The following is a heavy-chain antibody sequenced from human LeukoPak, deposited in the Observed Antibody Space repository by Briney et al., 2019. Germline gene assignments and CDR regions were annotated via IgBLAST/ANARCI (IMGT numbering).Heavy chain of an antibody. J-gene: IGHJ4*02. V-gene: IGHV3-7*01. D-gene: IGHD6-13*01. CDR3: VRANNSSWHN. CDR2: IKPDGSAG. CDR1: GFTFSSNW. Sequence: PGGPLRLSCATSGFTFSSNWMSWVRHVPGRGLDWVANIKPDGSAGYYAASVKGRFTVSRDNAKNSLYLQMNSLRVEDTAVYYCVRANNSSWHNWGQGTLVTVSS.